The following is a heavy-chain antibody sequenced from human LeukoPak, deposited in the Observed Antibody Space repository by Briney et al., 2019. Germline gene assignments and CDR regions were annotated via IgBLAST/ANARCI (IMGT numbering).Heavy chain of an antibody. CDR2: INHSGST. Sequence: SETLSLTCAVYGGSFSTYYWSWIRQPPGKGLEWIGEINHSGSTNYNPSLKSRVTISVDTSKNQFSLKLSSVTAADTAVYYCARAGTTVTTLFDYWGQGTLVTVSS. D-gene: IGHD4-17*01. J-gene: IGHJ4*02. CDR1: GGSFSTYY. V-gene: IGHV4-34*01. CDR3: ARAGTTVTTLFDY.